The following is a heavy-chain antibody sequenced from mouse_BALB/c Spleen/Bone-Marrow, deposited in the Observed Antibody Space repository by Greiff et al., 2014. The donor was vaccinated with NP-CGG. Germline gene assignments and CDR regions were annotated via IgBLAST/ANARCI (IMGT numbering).Heavy chain of an antibody. CDR2: ISSGSSTI. Sequence: VQLKESGGGLVQPGGSRKLSCAASGFTFSSFGMHWVRQAPEKGLEWVAYISSGSSTIYYADTMKGRFTISRDNPKNTLFLQMTSLRSEDTAMYYCTRSGTLGAMDYWGRGTSVTVSS. CDR3: TRSGTLGAMDY. J-gene: IGHJ4*01. CDR1: GFTFSSFG. V-gene: IGHV5-17*02. D-gene: IGHD3-3*01.